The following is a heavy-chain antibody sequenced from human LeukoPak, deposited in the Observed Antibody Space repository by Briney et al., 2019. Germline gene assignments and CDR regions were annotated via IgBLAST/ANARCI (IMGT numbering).Heavy chain of an antibody. J-gene: IGHJ4*02. CDR1: GFTFDDYA. CDR3: AKAGTYDFWSGYGNLGYYFDC. Sequence: GRSLRLSCAASGFTFDDYAMHWVRQAPGKGLEWVSGISWNSGSIGYADSVKGRFTISRDNAKNSLYLQMNSLRAEDTALYYCAKAGTYDFWSGYGNLGYYFDCWGQGTLVTVSS. CDR2: ISWNSGSI. V-gene: IGHV3-9*01. D-gene: IGHD3-3*01.